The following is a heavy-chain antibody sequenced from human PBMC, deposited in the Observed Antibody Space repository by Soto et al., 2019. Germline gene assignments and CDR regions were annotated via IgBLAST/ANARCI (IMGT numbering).Heavy chain of an antibody. D-gene: IGHD5-12*01. CDR2: ISYDGSNK. CDR3: ASSYFVEMATITGRYYGMDV. J-gene: IGHJ6*02. V-gene: IGHV3-30-3*01. CDR1: GFTFSSYA. Sequence: GGSLRLSCAASGFTFSSYAMHWVRQAPGKGLEWVAVISYDGSNKYYADSVKGRFTISRDNSKNTLYLQMNSLRAEDTAVYYCASSYFVEMATITGRYYGMDVWGQGTTVTVSS.